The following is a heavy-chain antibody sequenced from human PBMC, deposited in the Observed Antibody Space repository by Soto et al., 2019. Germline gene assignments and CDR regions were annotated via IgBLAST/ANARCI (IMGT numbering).Heavy chain of an antibody. V-gene: IGHV2-5*02. J-gene: IGHJ4*02. CDR2: LYWDDDK. Sequence: QITLKESGPTLVKPTQTLTLTCTFSGFSLSTRGVGVGWIRQPPGKALEWLALLYWDDDKGYSPSLKSRLTITKDNSKNQVVLTVTNMDPVDTATYYCAHRPRGYSYYFDYWGQGTLVTVSS. CDR1: GFSLSTRGVG. CDR3: AHRPRGYSYYFDY. D-gene: IGHD5-18*01.